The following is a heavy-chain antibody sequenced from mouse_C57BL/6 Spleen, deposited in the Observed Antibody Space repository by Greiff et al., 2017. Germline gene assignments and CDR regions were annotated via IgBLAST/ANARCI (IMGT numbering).Heavy chain of an antibody. V-gene: IGHV10-1*01. D-gene: IGHD1-1*01. J-gene: IGHJ4*01. CDR2: IRSKSNNYAT. CDR3: VRVTTVVGVDY. Sequence: DVKLVESGGGLVQPKGSLKLSCAASGFSFNTYAMNWVRQAPGKGLEWVARIRSKSNNYATYYADSVKDRFTISRDDSESMLYLQMNNLKTEDTAMYYCVRVTTVVGVDYWGQGTSVTVSS. CDR1: GFSFNTYA.